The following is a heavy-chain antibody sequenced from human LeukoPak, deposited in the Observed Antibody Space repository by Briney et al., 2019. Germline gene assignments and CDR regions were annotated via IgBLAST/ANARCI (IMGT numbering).Heavy chain of an antibody. CDR2: IYYSGST. CDR1: GGSISSYY. V-gene: IGHV4-59*01. CDR3: AGGARIAATNFDY. D-gene: IGHD6-13*01. J-gene: IGHJ4*02. Sequence: LETLSLTCTVSGGSISSYYWSWIRQPPGEGLEWIGYIYYSGSTNYNPSLKSRVTISVDTSKNQFSLKLSSVTAADTAVYYCAGGARIAATNFDYWGQGTLVTVSS.